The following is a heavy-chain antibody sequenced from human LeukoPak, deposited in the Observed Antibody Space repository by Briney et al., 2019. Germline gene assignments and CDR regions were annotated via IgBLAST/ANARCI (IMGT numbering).Heavy chain of an antibody. D-gene: IGHD6-13*01. CDR2: VNQDASVR. Sequence: GGSLRLSCAASGFSFSTYWMSWVRQTPEKGLEFVANVNQDASVRNYMDSLKGRCTISRDNAKKSVYLEINSLRADDTAVYYCARDPGSSSFDLWGQGALVTVSS. J-gene: IGHJ4*02. CDR1: GFSFSTYW. V-gene: IGHV3-7*01. CDR3: ARDPGSSSFDL.